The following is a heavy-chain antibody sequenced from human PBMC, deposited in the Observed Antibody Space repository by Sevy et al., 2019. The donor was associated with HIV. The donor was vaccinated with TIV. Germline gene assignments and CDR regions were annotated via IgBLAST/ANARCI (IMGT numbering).Heavy chain of an antibody. Sequence: GGSLRLSCAASGFTFSSYWMSWVRQAPGKGLEWVANIKQDGSEKYYVDSVKGRFTISRHNAKNSLYLQMNSLRAEDTAVYYCARPYRTAYYDFWSGYWAEYYFDYWGQGTLVTVSS. CDR1: GFTFSSYW. CDR2: IKQDGSEK. D-gene: IGHD3-3*01. CDR3: ARPYRTAYYDFWSGYWAEYYFDY. V-gene: IGHV3-7*01. J-gene: IGHJ4*02.